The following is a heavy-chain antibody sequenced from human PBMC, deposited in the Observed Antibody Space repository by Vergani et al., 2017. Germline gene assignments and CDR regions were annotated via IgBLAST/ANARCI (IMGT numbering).Heavy chain of an antibody. CDR1: GGSFTSYH. CDR2: IDHTGRP. J-gene: IGHJ6*03. D-gene: IGHD4-11*01. CDR3: ARVNTETNGHRYYYYYMDV. Sequence: QVQLQQWGGGLLQPSETLSLTCVVNGGSFTSYHWTWIRQSPGEGLEWVGDIDHTGRPDYNPSLKSRLTMSVDNSRNQFSLTLNSVTANETAIYFCARVNTETNGHRYYYYYMDVWGQGTAVTVS. V-gene: IGHV4-34*01.